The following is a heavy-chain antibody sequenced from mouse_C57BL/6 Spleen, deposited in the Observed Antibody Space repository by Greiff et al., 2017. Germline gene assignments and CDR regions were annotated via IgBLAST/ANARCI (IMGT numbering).Heavy chain of an antibody. CDR3: ARDYYSNYYDAMDY. D-gene: IGHD2-5*01. Sequence: VQLQQPGAELVKPGASVKLSCKASGYTFTSYWMHWVKQRPGQGLEWIGMIHPNSGSTNYNEKFKSKATLTVDKSSSTAYMQLSSLTSEDSAVYYCARDYYSNYYDAMDYGGQGTSVTVSS. V-gene: IGHV1-64*01. CDR1: GYTFTSYW. J-gene: IGHJ4*01. CDR2: IHPNSGST.